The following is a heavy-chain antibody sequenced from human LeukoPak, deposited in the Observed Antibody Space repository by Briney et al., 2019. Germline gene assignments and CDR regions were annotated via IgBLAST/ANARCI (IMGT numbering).Heavy chain of an antibody. J-gene: IGHJ4*02. D-gene: IGHD3-22*01. V-gene: IGHV4-38-2*02. CDR3: ARGSGYYGEDFEY. CDR2: IYHSGST. Sequence: SETLSLTCTVSGYSISSGYYWGWIRQPPGKGLEWIGSIYHSGSTYYNPSLKSRVTISVDTSKNQFSLKLSSMTAADTAVYYCARGSGYYGEDFEYWGQGTLVTVSS. CDR1: GYSISSGYY.